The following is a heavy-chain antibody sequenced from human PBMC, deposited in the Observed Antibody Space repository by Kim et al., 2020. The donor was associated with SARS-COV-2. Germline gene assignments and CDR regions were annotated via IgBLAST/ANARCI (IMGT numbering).Heavy chain of an antibody. CDR2: ISYDGSKK. CDR1: GFSFSSYG. J-gene: IGHJ4*02. CDR3: MSYYYESSGYYYSFDY. D-gene: IGHD3-22*01. Sequence: GGSLRLSCAASGFSFSSYGMHWVRQAPGKGLEWVASISYDGSKKYYADSVKGRFTIPRDRSENTLYLQMNSLRAEDTAVYYCMSYYYESSGYYYSFDYWGQGTLVTVSS. V-gene: IGHV3-30*03.